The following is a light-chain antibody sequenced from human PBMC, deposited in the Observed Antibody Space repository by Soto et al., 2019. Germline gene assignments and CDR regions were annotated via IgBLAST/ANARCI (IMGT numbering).Light chain of an antibody. J-gene: IGLJ3*02. Sequence: QSALTQPPSASGSPGQSVTISCTGTSSDVGGYNYVSWYQQHPGKAPKLMIYEVSKRPSGVPDRFSGSKSGNTASLTVSGLQAEGEGDYYCSSYGGRNNLVFGGGTKLTVL. CDR3: SSYGGRNNLV. CDR2: EVS. CDR1: SSDVGGYNY. V-gene: IGLV2-8*01.